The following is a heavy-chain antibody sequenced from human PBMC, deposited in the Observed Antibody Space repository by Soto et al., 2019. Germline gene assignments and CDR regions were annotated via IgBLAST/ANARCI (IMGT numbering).Heavy chain of an antibody. V-gene: IGHV4-61*01. Sequence: SETLSLTCTVSGGSVSSGSYYWSWIRQPPGKGLEWIGYIYYSGSTNYNPSLKSRVTISVDTSKNQFSLKLSSVTAADTAVYYCASTEYYYDSSGYLDWFDPWGQGTLVTVSS. D-gene: IGHD3-22*01. J-gene: IGHJ5*02. CDR2: IYYSGST. CDR3: ASTEYYYDSSGYLDWFDP. CDR1: GGSVSSGSYY.